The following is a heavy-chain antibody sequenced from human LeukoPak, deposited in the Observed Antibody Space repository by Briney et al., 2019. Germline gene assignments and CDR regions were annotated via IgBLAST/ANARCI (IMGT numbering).Heavy chain of an antibody. CDR2: IWYDGSNK. J-gene: IGHJ4*02. D-gene: IGHD4-11*01. CDR1: GFTFSNYG. V-gene: IGHV3-33*01. CDR3: ASSNYAPDDY. Sequence: GNSLRLSCAASGFTFSNYGMHWVRQAPGKGLEWVAAIWYDGSNKYYADSVKGRFTVSRDNPKNTLYLQMNSLRAEDTAVYYCASSNYAPDDYWGQGTLVTVSS.